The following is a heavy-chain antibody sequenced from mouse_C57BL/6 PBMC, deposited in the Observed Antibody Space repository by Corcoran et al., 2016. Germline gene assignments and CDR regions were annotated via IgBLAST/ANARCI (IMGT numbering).Heavy chain of an antibody. V-gene: IGHV1-26*01. D-gene: IGHD2-5*01. J-gene: IGHJ3*01. CDR3: ARGRDNSNYVAY. Sequence: EVQLQQSGPELVKPGASVKISCKASGYTFTDYYMNWVKQSHGKSLEWIGDINPNNGGTSYNQKFKGKATLTVDKSSSTAYMELRSLTSEDSAVYYCARGRDNSNYVAYWGQGTLVTVSA. CDR2: INPNNGGT. CDR1: GYTFTDYY.